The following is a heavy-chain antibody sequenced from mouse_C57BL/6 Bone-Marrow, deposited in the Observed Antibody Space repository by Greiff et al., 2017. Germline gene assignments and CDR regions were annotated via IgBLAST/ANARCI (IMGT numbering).Heavy chain of an antibody. CDR2: FAPNSGGT. CDR1: GYTFTSFW. J-gene: IGHJ2*01. Sequence: VQLQQPGAELVKPGASVNLSCTASGYTFTSFWLHWVKQRPGRGLEWIGRFAPNSGGTKYNEMFKGKATLPVYKPSSTAYMQLRRLTSEDSAVYYCASTITDSDFDYWGQGTTLTVSS. CDR3: ASTITDSDFDY. V-gene: IGHV1-62-3*01. D-gene: IGHD1-1*01.